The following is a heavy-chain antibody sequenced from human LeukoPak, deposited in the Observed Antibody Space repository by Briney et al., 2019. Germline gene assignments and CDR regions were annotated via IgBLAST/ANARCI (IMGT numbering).Heavy chain of an antibody. CDR3: ARNYDSSGYFKEIDY. J-gene: IGHJ4*02. Sequence: ASVKVSCKASGYTFTGYYMHWVRQAPGQGLEWMGWINPNSGGTNYAQKFQGGVTMTRDTSISTAYMELSRLRSDDTAVYYCARNYDSSGYFKEIDYWGQGTLVTVSS. D-gene: IGHD3-22*01. CDR2: INPNSGGT. CDR1: GYTFTGYY. V-gene: IGHV1-2*02.